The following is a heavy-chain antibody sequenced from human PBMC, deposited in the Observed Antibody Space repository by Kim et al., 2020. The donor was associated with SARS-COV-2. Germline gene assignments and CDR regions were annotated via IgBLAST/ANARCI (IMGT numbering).Heavy chain of an antibody. CDR1: GFTFSSYD. CDR3: ARAFTAAGTPLFDY. D-gene: IGHD6-13*01. J-gene: IGHJ4*02. Sequence: GGSLRLSCAASGFTFSSYDMHWVRQATGKGLEWVSAIGTAGDTYYPGSVKGRFTISRENAKNSLYLQMNSLRAGDTAVYYCARAFTAAGTPLFDYWGQGTLVTVSS. V-gene: IGHV3-13*01. CDR2: IGTAGDT.